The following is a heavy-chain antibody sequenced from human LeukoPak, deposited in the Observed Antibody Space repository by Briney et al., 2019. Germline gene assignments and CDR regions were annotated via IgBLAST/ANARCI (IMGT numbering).Heavy chain of an antibody. CDR3: ARDYYGSGSYDY. Sequence: PSETLSLTCTVSGGSISTYYWSWIRQHPGKGLEWIGYIYYSGSTYYNPSLKSRVTISVDTSKNQFSLKLSSVTAADTAVYYCARDYYGSGSYDYWGQGTLVTVSS. J-gene: IGHJ4*02. D-gene: IGHD3-10*01. V-gene: IGHV4-59*06. CDR2: IYYSGST. CDR1: GGSISTYY.